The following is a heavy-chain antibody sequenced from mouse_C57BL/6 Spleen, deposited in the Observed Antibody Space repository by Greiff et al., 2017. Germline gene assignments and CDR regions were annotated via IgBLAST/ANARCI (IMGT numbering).Heavy chain of an antibody. CDR1: GFNITDYY. J-gene: IGHJ2*01. CDR2: IDPEDGET. D-gene: IGHD1-1*01. Sequence: VQLQQSGAELVKPGASVKLSCTASGFNITDYYMHWVKQRTEQGLEWIGRIDPEDGETKYAPKFQGKAIITADTTSNTAYLQLSSLTSEDTAVYYCARKDNSYLCYFDVWGQGTTLTVSS. CDR3: ARKDNSYLCYFDV. V-gene: IGHV14-2*01.